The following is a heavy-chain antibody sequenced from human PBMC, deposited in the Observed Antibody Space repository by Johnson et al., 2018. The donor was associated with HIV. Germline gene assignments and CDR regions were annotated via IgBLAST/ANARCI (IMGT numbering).Heavy chain of an antibody. CDR2: INWNSGSR. CDR3: AKDLFRWELLPRAFDI. Sequence: VQLVESGGNLVQPGRSLRLSCAASGFTFDDYAMHWVRQAPGKGPEWVSGINWNSGSRGYADSVKGRFTISRDNAKSSLYLQMNSLRAEDTALYYCAKDLFRWELLPRAFDIWGQGTMVTVSS. V-gene: IGHV3-9*01. CDR1: GFTFDDYA. J-gene: IGHJ3*02. D-gene: IGHD1-26*01.